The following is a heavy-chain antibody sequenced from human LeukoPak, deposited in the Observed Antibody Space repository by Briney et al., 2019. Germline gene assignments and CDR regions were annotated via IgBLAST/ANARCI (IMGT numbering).Heavy chain of an antibody. CDR3: ARVPYCDGDCYSPHFDY. V-gene: IGHV4-34*01. D-gene: IGHD2-21*02. Sequence: PSETLSLTCAVYGGSFSGYSWSWSRQPPGKGLEWIGEINHSGSTNYNPSLKSRVTISVDTSKNQFSLKLSSVTAADTAVYYCARVPYCDGDCYSPHFDYWGQGTLVIVSS. J-gene: IGHJ4*02. CDR1: GGSFSGYS. CDR2: INHSGST.